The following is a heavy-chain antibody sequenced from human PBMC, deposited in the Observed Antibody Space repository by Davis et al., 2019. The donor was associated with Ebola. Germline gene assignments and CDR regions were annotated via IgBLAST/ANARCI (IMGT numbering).Heavy chain of an antibody. J-gene: IGHJ6*02. V-gene: IGHV3-30*07. Sequence: SVKGRFTISRDNSKNTLFLQMNSLRAEDTAVYYCARGLSITGTTPYGMDVWGQGTTVTVSS. D-gene: IGHD1-7*01. CDR3: ARGLSITGTTPYGMDV.